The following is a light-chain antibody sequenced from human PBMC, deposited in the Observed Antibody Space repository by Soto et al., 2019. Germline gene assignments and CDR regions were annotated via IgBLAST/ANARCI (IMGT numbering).Light chain of an antibody. CDR1: QGVSSY. Sequence: EIVMTQSPAALSVSLGERVSLTCRARQGVSSYLAWYQQKPGQAPRLLISDASTRATDIPDRFSGSGSGTDFTLTISSLQSSDLAVYYCLQYSTWPPLYTFGQGTKLEIK. V-gene: IGKV3-15*01. J-gene: IGKJ2*01. CDR2: DAS. CDR3: LQYSTWPPLYT.